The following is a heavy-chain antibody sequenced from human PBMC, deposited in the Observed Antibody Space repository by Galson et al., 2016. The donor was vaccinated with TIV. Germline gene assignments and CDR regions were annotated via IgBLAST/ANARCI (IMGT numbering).Heavy chain of an antibody. CDR3: ASVGVAHTYFFYGMDV. J-gene: IGHJ6*02. Sequence: SLRLSCAASGFTFSSFGMHWVRQAPGKGLEWVALIRYAGSRRYYADSVKGRFTISRDDSKNTLYLQMNGLRRDDTAVYYCASVGVAHTYFFYGMDVWGQGTTVTVSS. D-gene: IGHD2-21*01. CDR2: IRYAGSRR. V-gene: IGHV3-30*02. CDR1: GFTFSSFG.